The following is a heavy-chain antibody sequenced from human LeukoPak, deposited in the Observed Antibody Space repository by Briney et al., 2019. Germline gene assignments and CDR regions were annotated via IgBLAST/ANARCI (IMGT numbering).Heavy chain of an antibody. CDR2: INQNGSEK. Sequence: GGSLRLSCAASGFTFSSYWMSWVRQTPGKGLEWVANINQNGSEKYYVDSVKGRFTISRDNAKNSLYLQMNSLRAEDTAVYYCAIYCSGGSWFRNWGQGTLVTVSS. D-gene: IGHD2-15*01. J-gene: IGHJ4*02. CDR1: GFTFSSYW. V-gene: IGHV3-7*05. CDR3: AIYCSGGSWFRN.